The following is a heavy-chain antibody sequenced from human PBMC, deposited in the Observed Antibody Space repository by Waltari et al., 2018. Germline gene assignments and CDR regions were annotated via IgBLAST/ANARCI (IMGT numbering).Heavy chain of an antibody. CDR3: ARGGGFSPDWYFDL. D-gene: IGHD3-16*01. V-gene: IGHV4-61*02. J-gene: IGHJ2*01. Sequence: QVQLQESGPGLVKPSQTLSLTCTVSGGSISSGSYYWSWIRQPAGKGLEWIGRIYTSGRTNYNPSLKSRVTISVDTSKNQFSLKLSSVTAADTAVYYCARGGGFSPDWYFDLWGRGTLVTVSS. CDR2: IYTSGRT. CDR1: GGSISSGSYY.